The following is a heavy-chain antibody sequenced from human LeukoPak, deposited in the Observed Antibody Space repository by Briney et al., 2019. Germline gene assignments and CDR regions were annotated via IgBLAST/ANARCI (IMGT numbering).Heavy chain of an antibody. CDR3: AKQLGYCSDGSCYFPY. D-gene: IGHD2-15*01. J-gene: IGHJ4*02. Sequence: GGSLRLSCAASGFTFSSSAMSWVRQAPGKGLEWVPAISNNGGYTYYADSVQGRFTISRDNSKSTLCLQMNSLRAEDTAVYYCAKQLGYCSDGSCYFPYWGQGTLVTVSS. CDR2: ISNNGGYT. V-gene: IGHV3-23*01. CDR1: GFTFSSSA.